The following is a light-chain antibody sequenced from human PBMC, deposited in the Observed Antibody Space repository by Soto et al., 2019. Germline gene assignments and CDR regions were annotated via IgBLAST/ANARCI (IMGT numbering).Light chain of an antibody. V-gene: IGKV1-33*01. CDR2: DAS. Sequence: DIQMTQSPSSLSASVGDRVTITCRASHDISNYLNWYQHKPGKAPKILISDASYLETGVPSRFSGSGSGTHFSFTVSSLQREDIATYYCQQYDNLPITFGQGTRLEIK. J-gene: IGKJ5*01. CDR1: HDISNY. CDR3: QQYDNLPIT.